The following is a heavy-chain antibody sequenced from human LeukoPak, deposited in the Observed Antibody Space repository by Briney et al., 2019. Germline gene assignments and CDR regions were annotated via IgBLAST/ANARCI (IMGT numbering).Heavy chain of an antibody. V-gene: IGHV4-39*01. CDR2: IYYSGST. D-gene: IGHD2-2*01. Sequence: SETLSLTCTVSGGSISSSSYYWGWIRQPPGKGLEWIGSIYYSGSTYYNPSLKSRVTISVDTSKNQFSLKLSSVTAADTAVYYCASPSLYCSSTSCYRFDYWGQGTLVTVSS. CDR1: GGSISSSSYY. J-gene: IGHJ4*02. CDR3: ASPSLYCSSTSCYRFDY.